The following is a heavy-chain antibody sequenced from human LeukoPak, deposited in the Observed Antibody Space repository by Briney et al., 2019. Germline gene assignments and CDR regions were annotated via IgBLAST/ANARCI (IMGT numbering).Heavy chain of an antibody. V-gene: IGHV1-8*01. CDR3: ARGGYCTNGVCYTGIFDY. Sequence: ASVKVSCKASGYTFTSYDINWVRQATGQGLECMGWMNPNSGNTGYAQKFQGRVTMTRNTSISTAYMELSSLRSEDTAVYYCARGGYCTNGVCYTGIFDYWGQGTLVTVSS. CDR1: GYTFTSYD. D-gene: IGHD2-8*01. J-gene: IGHJ4*02. CDR2: MNPNSGNT.